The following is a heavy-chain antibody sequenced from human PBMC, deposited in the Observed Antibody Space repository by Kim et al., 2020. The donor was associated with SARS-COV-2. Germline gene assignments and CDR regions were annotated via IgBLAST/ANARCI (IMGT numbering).Heavy chain of an antibody. CDR1: GFTFNTYG. CDR2: ISGSGGGT. Sequence: GGSLRLSCAASGFTFNTYGMTWVRQAPGKGLEWVSVISGSGGGTNYADSVKGRFTISRDNSKNTLYLQMNNLRAEDTVVYFCARGGGCVGGVCYMGGDY. D-gene: IGHD2-8*02. V-gene: IGHV3-23*01. J-gene: IGHJ4*01. CDR3: ARGGGCVGGVCYMGGDY.